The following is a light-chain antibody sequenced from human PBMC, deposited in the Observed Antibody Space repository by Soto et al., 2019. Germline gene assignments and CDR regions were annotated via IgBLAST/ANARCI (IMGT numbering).Light chain of an antibody. CDR2: GAS. CDR3: QQYNNWPT. CDR1: QSVSSN. J-gene: IGKJ1*01. Sequence: EIVMTQSPATLSVSPRERPTLSCRASQSVSSNLAWYQQKPGQAPRLLIYGASTRATGIPARFSGSGSGTEFTLTISSLQSEDFAVYSCQQYNNWPTFGQGTKVEIK. V-gene: IGKV3-15*01.